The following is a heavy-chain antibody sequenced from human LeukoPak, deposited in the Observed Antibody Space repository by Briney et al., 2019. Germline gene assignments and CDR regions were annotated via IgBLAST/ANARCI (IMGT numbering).Heavy chain of an antibody. J-gene: IGHJ4*02. CDR3: AGDH. Sequence: GGSLRLSCAASGFTFSSSAMCWVRQAPGKGLEWVSGISDSGVNTYYADSVKGRFTISRDNAKSTLYLQMNSLRAEDTAKYYCAGDHWGQGTLVTVSS. V-gene: IGHV3-23*01. CDR1: GFTFSSSA. CDR2: ISDSGVNT.